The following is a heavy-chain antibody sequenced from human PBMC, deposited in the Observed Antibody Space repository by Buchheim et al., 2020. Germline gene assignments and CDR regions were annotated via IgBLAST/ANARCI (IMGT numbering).Heavy chain of an antibody. Sequence: QVQLVESGGGVVQPGRSLRLSCAASGFTFSSYGMHWVRQAPGKGLEWVAVISYDGSNKYYADSVKGRFTISRDNSKNTLYLQMNSLRAEDTAVYYCAKDHLHGRPVASKKYGMDVWGQGTT. CDR3: AKDHLHGRPVASKKYGMDV. CDR1: GFTFSSYG. V-gene: IGHV3-30*18. CDR2: ISYDGSNK. J-gene: IGHJ6*02.